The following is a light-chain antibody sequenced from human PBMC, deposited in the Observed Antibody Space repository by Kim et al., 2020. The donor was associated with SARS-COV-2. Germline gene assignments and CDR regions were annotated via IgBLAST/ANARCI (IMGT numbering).Light chain of an antibody. J-gene: IGKJ2*01. Sequence: DIQMTQSPSTLSASVGDRVTITCRASQSISSWLAWYQQKPWKAPKLLIYKASSLESGVPSRFSGSGSGTEFTLTISSLQPDDFATYYCRQYNSYSYTFGQGTKLEI. CDR1: QSISSW. CDR3: RQYNSYSYT. CDR2: KAS. V-gene: IGKV1-5*03.